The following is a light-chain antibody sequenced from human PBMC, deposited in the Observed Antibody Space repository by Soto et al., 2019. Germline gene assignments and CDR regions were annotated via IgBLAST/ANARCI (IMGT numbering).Light chain of an antibody. CDR2: GNI. Sequence: QYVLTQPPSVSGAPVQRVTISCTGSSSNIGAGYDVHWYQQRPGTAPKLLIFGNINRPSGVPDRFSGSKSGTSASLAITGLQAEDEGDYYCQSYDSTLSDRYVFGTGTKLTVL. CDR1: SSNIGAGYD. V-gene: IGLV1-40*01. CDR3: QSYDSTLSDRYV. J-gene: IGLJ1*01.